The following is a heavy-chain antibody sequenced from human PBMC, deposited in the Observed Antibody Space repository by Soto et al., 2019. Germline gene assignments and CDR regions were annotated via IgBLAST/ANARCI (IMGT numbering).Heavy chain of an antibody. CDR2: INPDNGNT. CDR3: ARGIAKCQLDP. V-gene: IGHV1-3*01. J-gene: IGHJ5*02. Sequence: SVQVSCKASGYTFTRYTMNWVRQAPGQRLEWMGWINPDNGNTKSSQKFQDRVIITRDTSASTAYMDLSSLRSEDTAVYYCARGIAKCQLDPCGQGTLVTVSS. D-gene: IGHD2-15*01. CDR1: GYTFTRYT.